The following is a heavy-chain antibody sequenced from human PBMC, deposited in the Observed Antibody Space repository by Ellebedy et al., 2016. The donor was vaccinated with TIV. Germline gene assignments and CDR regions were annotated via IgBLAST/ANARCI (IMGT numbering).Heavy chain of an antibody. D-gene: IGHD6-6*01. J-gene: IGHJ4*02. Sequence: GESLKISCAAPGFTFSNYAMNWVRQVPGKGLEWVSGISGGCGSTYYADSVKGRFTVSRDNAQNTLYLQMNSLRAEDTAVYYCAKGSSGRGSSCFDYWGQGTLVTVSS. CDR2: ISGGCGST. CDR3: AKGSSGRGSSCFDY. V-gene: IGHV3-23*01. CDR1: GFTFSNYA.